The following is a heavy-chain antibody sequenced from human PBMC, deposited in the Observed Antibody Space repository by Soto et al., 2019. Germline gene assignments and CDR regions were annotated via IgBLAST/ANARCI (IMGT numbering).Heavy chain of an antibody. CDR1: GFTFTSSA. CDR2: IVVGSGNT. Sequence: ASVKVSCKASGFTFTSSAVQWVRQARGQRLEWIGWIVVGSGNTNYAQKFQERVTITRDMSTSTAYMELSSLRSEDTAVYYCAASIAAAGTNYYYVMDFWGQGTTVTGSS. D-gene: IGHD6-13*01. J-gene: IGHJ6*02. V-gene: IGHV1-58*01. CDR3: AASIAAAGTNYYYVMDF.